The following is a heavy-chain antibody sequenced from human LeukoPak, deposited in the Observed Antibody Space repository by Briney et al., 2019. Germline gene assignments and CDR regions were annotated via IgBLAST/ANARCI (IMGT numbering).Heavy chain of an antibody. V-gene: IGHV4-61*01. CDR3: AGEGMITFGGVIVMGGGYFDY. D-gene: IGHD3-16*02. CDR1: GGSVSSGSYY. CDR2: IYYSGST. J-gene: IGHJ4*02. Sequence: PSETLSLTCTVSGGSVSSGSYYWSWIRQPPGKGLEWIGYIYYSGSTNYNPSLKSRVTISVDTSKNQFSLKLSSVTAADTAVYCWAGEGMITFGGVIVMGGGYFDYWGQGTLVTVSS.